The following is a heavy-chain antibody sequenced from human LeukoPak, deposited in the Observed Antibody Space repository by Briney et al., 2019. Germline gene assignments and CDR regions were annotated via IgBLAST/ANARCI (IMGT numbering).Heavy chain of an antibody. CDR2: ISTYNGHT. CDR3: ARLATLSTVAARGRTWFDA. V-gene: IGHV1-18*01. Sequence: GASVKVSCKASGYTFNSYGISWVRQAPGQGLEWMGWISTYNGHTNYAQKLQGRVTMTTDTSTSTVYMELRSLRSDDTAVYYCARLATLSTVAARGRTWFDAWGQGTLVTVSS. J-gene: IGHJ5*02. D-gene: IGHD3-9*01. CDR1: GYTFNSYG.